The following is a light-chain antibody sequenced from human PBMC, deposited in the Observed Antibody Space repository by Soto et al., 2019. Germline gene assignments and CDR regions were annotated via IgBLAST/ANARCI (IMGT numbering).Light chain of an antibody. V-gene: IGKV3-11*01. CDR2: DAS. CDR3: HQRSNWPTT. J-gene: IGKJ3*01. CDR1: QSVSSY. Sequence: EVVLTKSPATLSFSPGERATLSCSASQSVSSYLAWYHQKPGQAPRLLIYDASNRATAIPARFSGSGSGTDFTLTIRSLEPEDLAVYYGHQRSNWPTTFGPGTKVEI.